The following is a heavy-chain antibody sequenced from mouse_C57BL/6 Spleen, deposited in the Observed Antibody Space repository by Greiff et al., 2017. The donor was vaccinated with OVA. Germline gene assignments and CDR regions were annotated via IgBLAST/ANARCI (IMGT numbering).Heavy chain of an antibody. Sequence: QVHVKQSGPELVKPGASVKISCKASGYTFTDYYINWVKQRPGQGLEWIGWIYPGSGNTKYNEKFKGKATLTVDTSSSTAYMQLSSLTSEDSAVYFCARRSGERAMDYWGQGTSVTVSS. CDR1: GYTFTDYY. D-gene: IGHD2-13*01. CDR2: IYPGSGNT. CDR3: ARRSGERAMDY. V-gene: IGHV1-84*01. J-gene: IGHJ4*01.